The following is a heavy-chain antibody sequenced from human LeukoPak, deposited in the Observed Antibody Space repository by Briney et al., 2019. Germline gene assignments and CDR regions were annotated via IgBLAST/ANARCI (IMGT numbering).Heavy chain of an antibody. J-gene: IGHJ4*02. CDR3: ARDGEWLVLPLDY. D-gene: IGHD6-19*01. CDR2: INHSGST. CDR1: GGSFSGYY. V-gene: IGHV4-34*01. Sequence: SETLSLTCAVYGGSFSGYYWSWIRQPPGKGLEWIGEINHSGSTNYNPSLKSRVTISVDTSKNQFSLKLSSVTAADTAVYYCARDGEWLVLPLDYWGQGTLVTVSS.